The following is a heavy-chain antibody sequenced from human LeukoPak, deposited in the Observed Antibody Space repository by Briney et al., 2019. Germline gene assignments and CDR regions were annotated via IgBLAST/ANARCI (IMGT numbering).Heavy chain of an antibody. D-gene: IGHD2-2*02. J-gene: IGHJ6*03. CDR1: GGSFSGYY. Sequence: SETLSLTCAVYGGSFSGYYWSWIRQPPGKGLEWIGYIYYSGSTNYNPSLKSRVTISVDTSKNQFSLKLSSVTAADTAVYYCARAQYCSSTSCYNDAGGTYYYYYYMDVWGKGTTVTISS. CDR3: ARAQYCSSTSCYNDAGGTYYYYYYMDV. CDR2: IYYSGST. V-gene: IGHV4-59*01.